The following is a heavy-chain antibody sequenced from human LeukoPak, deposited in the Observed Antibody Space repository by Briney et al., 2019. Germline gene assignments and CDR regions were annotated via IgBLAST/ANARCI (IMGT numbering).Heavy chain of an antibody. CDR2: INPSGDNT. J-gene: IGHJ4*02. CDR3: ARQLRYCSDGTCYFDY. CDR1: GFTFSSFA. D-gene: IGHD2-15*01. V-gene: IGHV3-23*01. Sequence: PGGSLRLSCAVSGFTFSSFAMSWVRQAPGQGLEWISAINPSGDNTFSANSVKGRFTISRDNSKNTLFLQMNSLRDDDTAVYYCARQLRYCSDGTCYFDYWGQGTLVTVSS.